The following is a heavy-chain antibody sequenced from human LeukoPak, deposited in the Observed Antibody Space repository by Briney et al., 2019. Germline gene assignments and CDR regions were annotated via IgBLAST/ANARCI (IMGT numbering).Heavy chain of an antibody. CDR1: GGTISSYY. D-gene: IGHD3-3*01. CDR2: IYTSGST. V-gene: IGHV4-4*07. CDR3: ARTYYYDFWSGYYGHFDY. J-gene: IGHJ4*02. Sequence: PSETLSLTCTVSGGTISSYYWSWIRQPAGKGLEWIGRIYTSGSTNYNPSLKSRVTMSVDTSKNQFSLKLSSVTAADTAVYYCARTYYYDFWSGYYGHFDYWGQGTLVTVSP.